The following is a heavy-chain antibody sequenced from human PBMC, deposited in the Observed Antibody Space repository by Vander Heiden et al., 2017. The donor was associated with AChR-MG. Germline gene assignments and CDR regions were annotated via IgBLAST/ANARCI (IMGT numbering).Heavy chain of an antibody. J-gene: IGHJ5*02. V-gene: IGHV3-21*01. Sequence: EVQLVESGGGLVKPGGSLRLSCAASGFTFSSYSMNWVRQAPGKGLEWVSSISSSSSYIYYADSVKGRFTISRDNAKNSLYLQMNSLRAEDTAVYYCARDGRYNDISPKRNGWFDPWVQGTLVTVSS. D-gene: IGHD3-9*01. CDR1: GFTFSSYS. CDR2: ISSSSSYI. CDR3: ARDGRYNDISPKRNGWFDP.